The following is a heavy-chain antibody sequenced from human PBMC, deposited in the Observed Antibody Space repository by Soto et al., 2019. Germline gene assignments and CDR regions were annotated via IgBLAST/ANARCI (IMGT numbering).Heavy chain of an antibody. CDR3: ARGPSGDKVDS. Sequence: QVQLQESRPGLVKPSQTLSLTCTVSGGSISTVDYWWSWIRQSPDMGLEWIGHIYDGGRTYNNPSLESRVTMSVDTSKSQLSLTLSSVSAADTAVYYCARGPSGDKVDSWGQGTLVTVSS. V-gene: IGHV4-30-4*01. D-gene: IGHD7-27*01. J-gene: IGHJ4*02. CDR1: GGSISTVDYW. CDR2: IYDGGRT.